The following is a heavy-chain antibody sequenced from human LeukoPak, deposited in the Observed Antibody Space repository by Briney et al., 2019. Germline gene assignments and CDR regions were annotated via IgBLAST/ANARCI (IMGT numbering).Heavy chain of an antibody. J-gene: IGHJ4*02. CDR1: GFTFSSYS. CDR3: VTVGAADY. D-gene: IGHD1-26*01. V-gene: IGHV3-15*01. CDR2: IKSKTDGGTR. Sequence: PGGSLRLSCAASGFTFSSYSMNWVRQAPGKGLEWVGRIKSKTDGGTRDYTAPVKGRFTILRDDSKNRLYLQMNSLKTEDTAVYYCVTVGAADYWGQGTLVTVSS.